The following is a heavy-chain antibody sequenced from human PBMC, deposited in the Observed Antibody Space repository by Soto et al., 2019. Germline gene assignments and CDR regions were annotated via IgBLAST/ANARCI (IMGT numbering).Heavy chain of an antibody. Sequence: GGSLRLSCVASGFTFLNYDMHWVRQAPGKGLEWVAGISGSGGTFDANSVRGRFTISKDDSKNTLYLQMNSLRVEDTALYYCAKDRQGSGPDLDLWGRGTLVTVSS. V-gene: IGHV3-23*01. CDR2: ISGSGGT. D-gene: IGHD3-10*01. J-gene: IGHJ2*01. CDR3: AKDRQGSGPDLDL. CDR1: GFTFLNYD.